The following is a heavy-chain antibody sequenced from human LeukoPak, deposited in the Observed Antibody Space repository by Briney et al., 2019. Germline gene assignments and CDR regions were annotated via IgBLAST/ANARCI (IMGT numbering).Heavy chain of an antibody. CDR3: ARDWWIDP. V-gene: IGHV3-11*04. CDR1: GFTFSDYY. CDR2: ISSSGSNI. J-gene: IGHJ5*02. Sequence: GGYLRLSCAASGFTFSDYYRSWIRQAPGKGLEWVSYISSSGSNIYYADSVKGRFTISRDNAKNSLYLQMNSLRAEDTAVYYCARDWWIDPWGLGTLVTVSS.